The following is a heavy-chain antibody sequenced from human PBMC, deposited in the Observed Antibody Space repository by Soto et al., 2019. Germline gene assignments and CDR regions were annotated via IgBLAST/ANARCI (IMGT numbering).Heavy chain of an antibody. CDR1: GGSISSYY. V-gene: IGHV4-59*01. D-gene: IGHD2-21*02. Sequence: SETLSLTCTVSGGSISSYYWSWIRQPPGKGLEWIGYIYYSGSTNYNPSLKSRVTISVDTSKNQFSLKLSSVTAADTAVYYCARGGVVTAPFDYWGQGALVTVSS. CDR2: IYYSGST. CDR3: ARGGVVTAPFDY. J-gene: IGHJ4*02.